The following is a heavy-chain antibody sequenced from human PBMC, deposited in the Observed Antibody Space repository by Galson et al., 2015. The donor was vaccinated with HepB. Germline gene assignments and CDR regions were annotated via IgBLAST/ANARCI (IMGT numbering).Heavy chain of an antibody. CDR2: ISSSSGYI. V-gene: IGHV3-21*01. CDR1: GFTFSSYS. CDR3: ARIPGTPAY. J-gene: IGHJ4*02. Sequence: SLRLSCAASGFTFSSYSMNWVRQAPGTGLEWVSSISSSSGYIYYADSVKGRITISRDNAKNSLYLQMNSLRAEDTAVYYCARIPGTPAYWGRGTLVTVAS. D-gene: IGHD1-20*01.